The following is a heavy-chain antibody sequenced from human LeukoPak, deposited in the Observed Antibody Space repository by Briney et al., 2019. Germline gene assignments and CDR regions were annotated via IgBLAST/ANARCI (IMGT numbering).Heavy chain of an antibody. D-gene: IGHD2-2*01. J-gene: IGHJ5*02. CDR1: GYTFASYA. Sequence: GASVNVSCTASGYTFASYAMNWVRQAPGQGLEWMGWISAYNGNTNYAQKLQGRVTMTTDTSTSTAYMELRSLRSDDTAVYYCARGLGYCSSTSCYDGDWFDPWGQGTLVTVSS. CDR3: ARGLGYCSSTSCYDGDWFDP. CDR2: ISAYNGNT. V-gene: IGHV1-18*01.